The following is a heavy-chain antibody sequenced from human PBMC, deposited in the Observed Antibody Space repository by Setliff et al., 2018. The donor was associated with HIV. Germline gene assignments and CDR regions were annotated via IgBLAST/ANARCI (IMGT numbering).Heavy chain of an antibody. Sequence: PSETLSLTCAVYGGSFNEYYWSWVRQPPGKGLEWIGSIYHSGSTYYNPSLKSRVTISVDTSKNQFSLRLSSVTAADTAMYYCVRDDYGYNGKGFDYWGPGTLVTVSS. D-gene: IGHD4-17*01. J-gene: IGHJ4*02. CDR2: IYHSGST. CDR3: VRDDYGYNGKGFDY. CDR1: GGSFNEYY. V-gene: IGHV4-34*01.